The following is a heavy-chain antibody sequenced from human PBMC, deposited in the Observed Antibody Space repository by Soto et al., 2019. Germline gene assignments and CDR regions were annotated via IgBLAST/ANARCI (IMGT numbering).Heavy chain of an antibody. Sequence: GGSLRLSCAASGFTFSSYDMHWVRQATGKGLEWVSAIGTAGDTYYPGSVKGRFTISRENAKNSLYLQMNSLRAGDTAVYYCARGLLMVYGDAFDIWGQGTMVTVSS. CDR3: ARGLLMVYGDAFDI. CDR2: IGTAGDT. CDR1: GFTFSSYD. D-gene: IGHD2-8*01. J-gene: IGHJ3*02. V-gene: IGHV3-13*01.